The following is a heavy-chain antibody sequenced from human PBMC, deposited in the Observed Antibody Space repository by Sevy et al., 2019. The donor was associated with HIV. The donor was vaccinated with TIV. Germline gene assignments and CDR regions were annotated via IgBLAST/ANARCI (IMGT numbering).Heavy chain of an antibody. J-gene: IGHJ4*02. CDR2: IWYDGSNK. Sequence: GGSLRLSCAASGFTFSSYGMHWVRQAPGKGLEWVAVIWYDGSNKYYADSVKGRFTISRDNSKNTLYLQMNSLRAEDTAVYYCAMNYHDSCGSSFFFDYWGQGTLVTVSS. CDR3: AMNYHDSCGSSFFFDY. D-gene: IGHD3-22*01. V-gene: IGHV3-33*01. CDR1: GFTFSSYG.